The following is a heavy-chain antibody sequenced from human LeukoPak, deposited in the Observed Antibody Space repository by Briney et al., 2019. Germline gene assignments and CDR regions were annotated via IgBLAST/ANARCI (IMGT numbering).Heavy chain of an antibody. D-gene: IGHD7-27*01. CDR2: INHSGST. CDR1: GGSFSGYY. J-gene: IGHJ4*02. Sequence: SETLSLTCAVYGGSFSGYYWSWIRQPPGKGLEWIGEINHSGSTNYNPSLKSRVTISVDKSKNQFSLKLSSVTAADTAVYYCARDLWGLRNLDYWGQGTLVTVSS. CDR3: ARDLWGLRNLDY. V-gene: IGHV4-34*01.